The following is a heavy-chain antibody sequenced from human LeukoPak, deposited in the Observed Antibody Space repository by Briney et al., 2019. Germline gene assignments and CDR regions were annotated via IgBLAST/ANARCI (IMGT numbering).Heavy chain of an antibody. J-gene: IGHJ4*02. CDR3: AKFGYYGSGTLYYFDY. CDR2: TSGNGGST. Sequence: PGGSLRLSCAASGFTFSTYAMNWVRQAPGKGLEWVSATSGNGGSTYYADSVKGRFTISRDNSKNTLYLQMNSLRAEDTAIYYCAKFGYYGSGTLYYFDYWGQGTLVTVSS. V-gene: IGHV3-23*01. CDR1: GFTFSTYA. D-gene: IGHD3-10*01.